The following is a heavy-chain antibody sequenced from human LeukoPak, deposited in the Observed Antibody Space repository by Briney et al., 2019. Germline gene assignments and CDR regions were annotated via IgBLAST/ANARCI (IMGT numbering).Heavy chain of an antibody. D-gene: IGHD6-19*01. Sequence: SETLSLTCTVSDGSISRYYWNWIRKPPGKALEWIEYVYYSGTTNYNPTLKSRVTISVDSSQNQFSLKLTSVTAADTAVYYCAREVAGTGYFQVWGLGTPVTVSS. CDR2: VYYSGTT. V-gene: IGHV4-59*01. J-gene: IGHJ1*01. CDR1: DGSISRYY. CDR3: AREVAGTGYFQV.